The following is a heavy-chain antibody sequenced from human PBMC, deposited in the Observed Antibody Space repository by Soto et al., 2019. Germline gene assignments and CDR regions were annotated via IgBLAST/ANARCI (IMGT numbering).Heavy chain of an antibody. D-gene: IGHD3-10*01. Sequence: SETLSLTCAVYGGSFSGYYWSWIRQPPGKGLEWIGEINHSGSTNYNPSLKSRVTISVDTSKNQFSLKLSSVTAADTAVYYCARGGSWSLYYYGSGRYKVGMGVWGQGTTVTVSS. CDR1: GGSFSGYY. CDR3: ARGGSWSLYYYGSGRYKVGMGV. V-gene: IGHV4-34*01. CDR2: INHSGST. J-gene: IGHJ6*02.